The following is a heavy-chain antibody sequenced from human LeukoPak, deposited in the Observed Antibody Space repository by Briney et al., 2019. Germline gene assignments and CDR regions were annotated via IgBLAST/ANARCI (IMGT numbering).Heavy chain of an antibody. CDR1: GGSISSYY. Sequence: SETLSLTCTVSGGSISSYYWSWIRQPPGRGLEWIGYIYYSGSTNYNPSLKSRVTISVDTSKNQFSLKLSSVTAADTAVYYCAREDTAMLDYWGQGTLVTVSS. CDR3: AREDTAMLDY. J-gene: IGHJ4*02. CDR2: IYYSGST. D-gene: IGHD5-18*01. V-gene: IGHV4-59*01.